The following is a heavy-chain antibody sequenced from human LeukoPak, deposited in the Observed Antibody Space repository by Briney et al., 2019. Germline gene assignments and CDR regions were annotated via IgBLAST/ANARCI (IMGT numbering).Heavy chain of an antibody. CDR3: ARDFVGYYFDY. J-gene: IGHJ4*02. V-gene: IGHV1-46*01. CDR2: INPSGGST. D-gene: IGHD1-26*01. Sequence: GASVRVSCKASGYTFTSYYMHWVRQAPGQGLEWMGIINPSGGSTSYAQKFQGRVTMTRDTSTSTVYMELSSLRSEDTAVYYCARDFVGYYFDYWGQGTLVTVSS. CDR1: GYTFTSYY.